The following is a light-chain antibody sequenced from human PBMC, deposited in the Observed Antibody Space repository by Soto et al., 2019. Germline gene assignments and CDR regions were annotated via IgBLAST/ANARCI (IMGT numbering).Light chain of an antibody. V-gene: IGKV1-5*01. CDR3: QQCNTYWT. CDR1: QSIDRW. J-gene: IGKJ1*01. CDR2: DAS. Sequence: DIQMTQSPSTLSASVGDRFTITCRSSQSIDRWLAWYQQRPGKAPELLIYDASILQGGVPSRFSGSGSGTEFTLSISSLQPGDFATYYCQQCNTYWTFGQGTKVDI.